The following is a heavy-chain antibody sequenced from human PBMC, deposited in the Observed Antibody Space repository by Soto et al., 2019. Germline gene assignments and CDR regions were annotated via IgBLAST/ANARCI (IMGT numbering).Heavy chain of an antibody. CDR3: AKGGPAKGWFDP. CDR1: GFTFSSYA. D-gene: IGHD2-2*01. V-gene: IGHV3-23*01. J-gene: IGHJ5*02. Sequence: GSLRLSCAASGFTFSSYAMSWVRQAPGKGLEWVSSITGGGGSTYYADSVKGRFTISRDNSKNTLYLQMNSLRAEDTAVYNCAKGGPAKGWFDPWGQGTLVTVSS. CDR2: ITGGGGST.